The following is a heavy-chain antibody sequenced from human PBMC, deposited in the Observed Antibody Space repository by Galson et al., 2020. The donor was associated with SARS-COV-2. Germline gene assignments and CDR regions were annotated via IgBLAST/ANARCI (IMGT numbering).Heavy chain of an antibody. J-gene: IGHJ4*02. V-gene: IGHV3-73*01. CDR1: GFTFSDAA. CDR3: ARGYSYGVDY. CDR2: IRSKANNYAT. D-gene: IGHD5-18*01. Sequence: QAGGSLRLCCAASGFTFSDAAMHWVRQASGKGLEWVGRIRSKANNYATTYTASVKGRFTISRDDSKNMAYLQMNSLKTEDTAVYYCARGYSYGVDYWGQGTLVTVSS.